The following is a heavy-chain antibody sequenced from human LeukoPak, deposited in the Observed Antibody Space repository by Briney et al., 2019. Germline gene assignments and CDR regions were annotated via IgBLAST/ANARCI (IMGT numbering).Heavy chain of an antibody. J-gene: IGHJ4*02. Sequence: ASVKVSCKASGYTFTGFYMHWVRQAPGQGLEWMGRINPNSGGTNYAQKFQGRVTMTRDTSISTAYMELSSLRSDDTAVYYCAREVGGNYYGSETDDYWGQGTLVTVSA. CDR1: GYTFTGFY. V-gene: IGHV1-2*06. D-gene: IGHD3-10*01. CDR2: INPNSGGT. CDR3: AREVGGNYYGSETDDY.